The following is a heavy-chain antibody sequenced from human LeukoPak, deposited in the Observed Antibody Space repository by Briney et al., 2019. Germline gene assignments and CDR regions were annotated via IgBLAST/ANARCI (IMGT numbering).Heavy chain of an antibody. V-gene: IGHV4-59*11. CDR3: ARDRGSYYGMDV. Sequence: SETLSLTCTVSGGSISSHYWSWIRQPPGKGLEWIGYIYYSGSTNYNPSLKSRVTISVDTSKNQFSLKLSSVTAADTAVYYCARDRGSYYGMDVWGQGTTVTVSS. CDR2: IYYSGST. J-gene: IGHJ6*02. CDR1: GGSISSHY. D-gene: IGHD3-10*01.